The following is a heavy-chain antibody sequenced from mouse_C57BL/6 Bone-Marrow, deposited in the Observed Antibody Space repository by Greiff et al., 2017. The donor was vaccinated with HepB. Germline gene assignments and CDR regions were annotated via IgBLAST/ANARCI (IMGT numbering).Heavy chain of an antibody. J-gene: IGHJ1*03. CDR2: IWGGGST. CDR3: AKRGFYYDYDAWYFDV. D-gene: IGHD2-4*01. Sequence: VQLQESGPGLVAPSQRLSITCTVSGFSFTSYGVDWVRQPPGKGLEWLGVIWGGGSTNYNSAPMSRLRISKDNSKSQVFLKMNSLQTDDTAMYYGAKRGFYYDYDAWYFDVWGTGTTVTVSS. CDR1: GFSFTSYG. V-gene: IGHV2-9*01.